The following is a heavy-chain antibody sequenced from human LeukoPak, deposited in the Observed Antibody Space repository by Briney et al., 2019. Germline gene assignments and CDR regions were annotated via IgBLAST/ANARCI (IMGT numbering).Heavy chain of an antibody. CDR3: ARGRYCSSTSCSPSFYFDF. CDR2: FDPEDGET. D-gene: IGHD2-2*01. V-gene: IGHV1-24*01. J-gene: IGHJ4*02. CDR1: GYTLTELS. Sequence: ASVKVSCKVSGYTLTELSMHWVRQAPGKGLEWMGGFDPEDGETIYAQKFQGRVTMTEDTSTDTAYMELRSLRSDDTAVYYCARGRYCSSTSCSPSFYFDFWGQGTLVTVSS.